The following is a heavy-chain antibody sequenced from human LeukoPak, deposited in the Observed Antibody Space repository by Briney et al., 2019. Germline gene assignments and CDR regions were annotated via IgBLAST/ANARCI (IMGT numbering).Heavy chain of an antibody. Sequence: ASVQVSCEASGYIFTRYYRHWLRQPPCREVEGMGIINPSDGSTNYAQKFQGRVTMTRDMSTSAAYMEVRELRYDETPGYFCARVPPFQFKITGVGFDYWGQGTLATVPS. CDR3: ARVPPFQFKITGVGFDY. D-gene: IGHD5-24*01. J-gene: IGHJ4*02. CDR1: GYIFTRYY. V-gene: IGHV1-46*01. CDR2: INPSDGST.